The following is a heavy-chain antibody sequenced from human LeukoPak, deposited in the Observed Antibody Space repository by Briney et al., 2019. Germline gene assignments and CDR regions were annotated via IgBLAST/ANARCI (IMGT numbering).Heavy chain of an antibody. CDR3: TTNYGDYVGGAFDI. Sequence: GGSLRLSCAASGFTFSNAWMSWVRQAPGKGLEWVGRIKSKTDGGTTDYAAPVKGRFTISRDDSKNTLYLQMNSLKTGDTAVYYCTTNYGDYVGGAFDIWGQGTMVTVSS. V-gene: IGHV3-15*01. CDR2: IKSKTDGGTT. D-gene: IGHD4-17*01. J-gene: IGHJ3*02. CDR1: GFTFSNAW.